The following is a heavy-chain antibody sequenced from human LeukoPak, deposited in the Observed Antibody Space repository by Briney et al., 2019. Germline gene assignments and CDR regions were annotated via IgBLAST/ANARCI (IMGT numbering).Heavy chain of an antibody. CDR2: IWSDASKK. J-gene: IGHJ6*03. V-gene: IGHV3-30*02. D-gene: IGHD6-13*01. Sequence: PGGSLRLSCAASGFRLRIDGMHWVRQAPGKGLEWVAFIWSDASKKFYADSVKDRFTISRDNSKNTLYLQMNSLRPEDTAVYYCAKDLGSWYYMDVWGKGTTVTVSS. CDR1: GFRLRIDG. CDR3: AKDLGSWYYMDV.